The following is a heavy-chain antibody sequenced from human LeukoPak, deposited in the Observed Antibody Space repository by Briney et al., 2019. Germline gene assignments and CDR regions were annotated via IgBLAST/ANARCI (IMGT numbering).Heavy chain of an antibody. D-gene: IGHD2-15*01. Sequence: GSSVKVSCKASGGTFTDYAFNWVRQAPGQGLEWMGGIIARFDSTKYAQKFQGRVTITADISTNTAYMELSSLISEDTAVYYCARAPFYCTGDNCNSDSFNYWGQGTLVTVSS. CDR2: IIARFDST. CDR3: ARAPFYCTGDNCNSDSFNY. J-gene: IGHJ4*02. V-gene: IGHV1-69*06. CDR1: GGTFTDYA.